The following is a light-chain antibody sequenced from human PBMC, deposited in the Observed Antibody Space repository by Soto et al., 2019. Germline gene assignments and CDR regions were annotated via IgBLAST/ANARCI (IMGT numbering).Light chain of an antibody. V-gene: IGKV3-11*01. J-gene: IGKJ5*01. CDR3: QQRGDWPIT. CDR2: DAS. Sequence: EIVLTQSPATLSLSPGERATLSCRASQSVSGYLAWYQQKPGQAPRLLIYDASNRATGIPARFSGSGSATDFTLTISSLEPEDLAVYYCQQRGDWPITFGQGTRLEIK. CDR1: QSVSGY.